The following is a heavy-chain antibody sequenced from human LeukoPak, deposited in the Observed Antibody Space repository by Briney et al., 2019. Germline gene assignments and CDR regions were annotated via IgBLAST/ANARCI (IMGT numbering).Heavy chain of an antibody. D-gene: IGHD2-8*01. CDR1: GFTFSSYA. J-gene: IGHJ4*02. CDR3: ARSYCTNGVCYHFDY. V-gene: IGHV3-23*01. CDR2: ISGSGGST. Sequence: PGGSLRLSCAASGFTFSSYAMSWVRQAPGKGLEWVSAISGSGGSTYYADSVKGRFTISRDNSKNTLYLQMNSLRAEDTAVYYCARSYCTNGVCYHFDYWGQGTLVTVSS.